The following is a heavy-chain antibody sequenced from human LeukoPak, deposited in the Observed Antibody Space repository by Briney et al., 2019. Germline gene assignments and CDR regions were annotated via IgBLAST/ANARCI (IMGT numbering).Heavy chain of an antibody. CDR2: IYSGGST. V-gene: IGHV3-53*01. Sequence: GGSLRLSCAASGFTVSSNYMSWVRQAPGKGLEWVSVIYSGGSTYYADSVKGRFTISRDNSKNTLYLHMNSLRAEDTAVYYCAAGPDQYYFDYWGQGTLVTVSS. CDR3: AAGPDQYYFDY. CDR1: GFTVSSNY. J-gene: IGHJ4*02.